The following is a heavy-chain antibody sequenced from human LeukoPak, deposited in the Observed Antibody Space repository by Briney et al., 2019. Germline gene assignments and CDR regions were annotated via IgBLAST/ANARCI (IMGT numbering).Heavy chain of an antibody. Sequence: SETLSLTCTVSGGSISNYYWSWIRQPAGKGLEWIGRIYTSGNTNYNPSLKSRLTISLDKSKNQFSLKLNSVTAADTAVYYCARGPNGRTLDYCGQGTPVTVSS. CDR1: GGSISNYY. V-gene: IGHV4-4*07. CDR3: ARGPNGRTLDY. J-gene: IGHJ4*02. D-gene: IGHD2-15*01. CDR2: IYTSGNT.